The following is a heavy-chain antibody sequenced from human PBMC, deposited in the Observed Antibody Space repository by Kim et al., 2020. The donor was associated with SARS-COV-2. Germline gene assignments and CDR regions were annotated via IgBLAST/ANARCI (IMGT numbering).Heavy chain of an antibody. CDR2: IYYSGST. CDR1: GGSISSYY. Sequence: SETLSLTCTVSGGSISSYYWSWIRQPPGKGLEWIGYIYYSGSTNYNPSLKSRVTISVDTSKNQFSLKLSSVTAADTAVYYCASVGSGWDNWYFDLWGRGTLVTVSS. CDR3: ASVGSGWDNWYFDL. J-gene: IGHJ2*01. V-gene: IGHV4-59*13. D-gene: IGHD6-19*01.